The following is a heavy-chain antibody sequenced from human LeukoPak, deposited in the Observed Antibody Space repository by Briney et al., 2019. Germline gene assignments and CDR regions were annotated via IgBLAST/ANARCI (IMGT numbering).Heavy chain of an antibody. J-gene: IGHJ4*02. V-gene: IGHV3-23*01. CDR1: GFTFSSYA. Sequence: GGSLRLSCAASGFTFSSYAMSWVRQAPGKGLEWVSDITSSGDSTYYADSVKGRFTISRDNPKITLYLQMNSLRAEDTAIYYCVKEYFGFAFDYWGQGTVVTVSS. CDR3: VKEYFGFAFDY. CDR2: ITSSGDST. D-gene: IGHD3-9*01.